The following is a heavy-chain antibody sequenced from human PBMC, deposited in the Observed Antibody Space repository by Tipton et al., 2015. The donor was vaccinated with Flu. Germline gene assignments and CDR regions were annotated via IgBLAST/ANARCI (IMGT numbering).Heavy chain of an antibody. CDR1: GGSISSYY. Sequence: TLSLTCTVSGGSISSYYWSWIRQPAGKGLEWIGRIYTSGITNYNPSLKSRVTMTVDTSKNQFSLKLSSVTAADTAVYYCARGGIGAADYGMDVWGQGTTVTVSS. D-gene: IGHD6-13*01. CDR3: ARGGIGAADYGMDV. V-gene: IGHV4-4*07. CDR2: IYTSGIT. J-gene: IGHJ6*02.